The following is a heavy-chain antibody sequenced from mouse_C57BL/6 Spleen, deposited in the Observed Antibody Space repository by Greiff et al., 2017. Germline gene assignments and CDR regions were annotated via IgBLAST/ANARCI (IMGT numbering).Heavy chain of an antibody. CDR3: ARQRGSDYAHYYAMDY. CDR2: ISGGGGNT. D-gene: IGHD2-4*01. CDR1: GFTFSSYT. J-gene: IGHJ4*01. Sequence: EVQGVESGGGLVKPGGSLKLSCAASGFTFSSYTMSWVRQTPEKRLEWVATISGGGGNTYYPDSVKGRFTISRDNATNTLYLQMSSLRSEDTALYDCARQRGSDYAHYYAMDYWGQGTSVTVSS. V-gene: IGHV5-9*01.